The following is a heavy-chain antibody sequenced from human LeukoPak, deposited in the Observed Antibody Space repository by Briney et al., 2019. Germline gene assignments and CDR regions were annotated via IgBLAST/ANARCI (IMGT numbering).Heavy chain of an antibody. V-gene: IGHV4-30-4*08. D-gene: IGHD4-23*01. CDR1: GGSISSGDYY. Sequence: SETLSLTCTVSGGSISSGDYYWSWIRQPPGKGLEWIGYIYYSGSTYYNPSLKSRVPISVDTSKNQFSLKLSSVTAADTAVYYCARAPPGVTGAFDIWGQGTMVTVSS. CDR2: IYYSGST. J-gene: IGHJ3*02. CDR3: ARAPPGVTGAFDI.